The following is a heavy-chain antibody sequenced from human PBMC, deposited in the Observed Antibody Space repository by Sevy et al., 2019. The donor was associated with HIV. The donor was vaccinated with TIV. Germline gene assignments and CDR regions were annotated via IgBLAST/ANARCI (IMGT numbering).Heavy chain of an antibody. CDR3: AKDRRATNSDYYYYGMDV. D-gene: IGHD1-26*01. CDR2: ISGSGGST. J-gene: IGHJ6*02. V-gene: IGHV3-23*01. CDR1: GFTFSSYA. Sequence: GGSLRLSCAASGFTFSSYAMSWVRQAPGKGLEWVSAISGSGGSTYYADSVKGRFTISRDNSKNTLYLQMNSLRAEDKAVYYCAKDRRATNSDYYYYGMDVWGQGTTVTVSS.